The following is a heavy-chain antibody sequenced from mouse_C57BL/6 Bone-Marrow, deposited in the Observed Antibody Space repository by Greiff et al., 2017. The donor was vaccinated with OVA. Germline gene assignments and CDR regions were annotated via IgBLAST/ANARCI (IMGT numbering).Heavy chain of an antibody. J-gene: IGHJ2*01. CDR3: ARYKGRVAVDYFDY. CDR1: GFTFTNYY. CDR2: IRNKPNGSTT. D-gene: IGHD1-1*01. Sequence: VQGVESGGGLVQPGDSLSLSCAASGFTFTNYYMSWVRQPPGKALEWLAFIRNKPNGSTTEYSASVKGRFTISRDNYQSILYLQMNALRAEDSATYYCARYKGRVAVDYFDYWGQGTALTVSS. V-gene: IGHV7-3*01.